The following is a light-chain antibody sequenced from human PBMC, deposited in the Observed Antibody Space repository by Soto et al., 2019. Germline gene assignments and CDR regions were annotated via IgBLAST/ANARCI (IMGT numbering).Light chain of an antibody. V-gene: IGKV4-1*01. CDR1: QSVLYSSNNKNY. Sequence: DIVMTQSPDSLAVSLGERATVKCKSSQSVLYSSNNKNYLAWYQQKPGQPPKLLIYWASIRESGVPDRFSGSGSETDFTLTISSLQAEDVAVYYCQQYYNTPLTFGGGTKVEIK. J-gene: IGKJ4*01. CDR3: QQYYNTPLT. CDR2: WAS.